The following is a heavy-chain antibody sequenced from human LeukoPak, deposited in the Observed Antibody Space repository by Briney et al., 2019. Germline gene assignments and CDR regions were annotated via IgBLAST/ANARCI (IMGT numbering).Heavy chain of an antibody. V-gene: IGHV4-38-2*02. CDR3: ARVIGATGYCSSTSCYAFDY. D-gene: IGHD2-2*01. CDR1: GYPICSGYY. CDR2: VYHSGNT. J-gene: IGHJ4*02. Sequence: PSETLSLTCTVSGYPICSGYYWGWIRQPPGKGLEGIGSVYHSGNTSYNPPLKSRVTTSVDTSKNQFSLKLSSVTAADTAVYFCARVIGATGYCSSTSCYAFDYWGQGTLVTASS.